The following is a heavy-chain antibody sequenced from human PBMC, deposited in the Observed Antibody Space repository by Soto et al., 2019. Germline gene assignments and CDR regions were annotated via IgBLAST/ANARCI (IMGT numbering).Heavy chain of an antibody. J-gene: IGHJ4*02. CDR2: VYPRDSDT. Sequence: GESLKISCKASGYIFIDYWIGWVRQMPGKGLEWMGIVYPRDSDTRYSPSFQGQVTISADRSTGTAFPQWRSLKASDTALYYCARPPLPGYSIHFNSWGQGTLVTSPQ. CDR3: ARPPLPGYSIHFNS. V-gene: IGHV5-51*01. CDR1: GYIFIDYW. D-gene: IGHD2-15*01.